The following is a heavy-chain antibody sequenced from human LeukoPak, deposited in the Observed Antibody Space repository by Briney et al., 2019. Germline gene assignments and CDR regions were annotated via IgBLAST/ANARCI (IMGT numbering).Heavy chain of an antibody. V-gene: IGHV4-59*08. CDR2: IYYSGST. Sequence: SETLSLTCTVSGCSISSYYWSWIRQPPGKGLEWIGYIYYSGSTNYNPSLKSRVTISVDTSKNQFSLYLNLKTAADEAVYYCSSHTHGDYVWLWGQGTLVTVSS. J-gene: IGHJ4*02. CDR1: GCSISSYY. D-gene: IGHD4-17*01. CDR3: SSHTHGDYVWL.